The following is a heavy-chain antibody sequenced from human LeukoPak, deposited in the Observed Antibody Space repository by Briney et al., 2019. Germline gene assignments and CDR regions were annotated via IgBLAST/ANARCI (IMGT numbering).Heavy chain of an antibody. CDR3: ARDGGVYYDSSGYAVIDY. CDR1: GGTFSSYA. Sequence: GASVKVSCKASGGTFSSYAISWVRQAPGQGLEWMGRIIPILGIANYAQKFQGRVTITADKSTSTAYMELSSLRSEDTAVYYCARDGGVYYDSSGYAVIDYWGQGTLVTVSS. J-gene: IGHJ4*02. CDR2: IIPILGIA. V-gene: IGHV1-69*04. D-gene: IGHD3-22*01.